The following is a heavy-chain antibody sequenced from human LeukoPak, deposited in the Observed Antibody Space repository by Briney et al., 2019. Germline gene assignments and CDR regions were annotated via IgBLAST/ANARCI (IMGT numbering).Heavy chain of an antibody. Sequence: GGSLRLSCAASGFTFGSYGMHWVRQAPGKGLEWVAVISYDGSNKYYADSVKGRFTISRDNSKNTLYLQMNSLRAEDTAVYYCAKDRADIVATYFDYWGQGTLVTVSS. V-gene: IGHV3-30*18. J-gene: IGHJ4*02. CDR2: ISYDGSNK. CDR3: AKDRADIVATYFDY. CDR1: GFTFGSYG. D-gene: IGHD5-12*01.